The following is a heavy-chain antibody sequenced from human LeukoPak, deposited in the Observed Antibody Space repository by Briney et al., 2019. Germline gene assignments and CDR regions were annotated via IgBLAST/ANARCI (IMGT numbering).Heavy chain of an antibody. Sequence: GGSLRLSCTASGFSFGDFAMNWVRQAPGEGLEWVGFIRGKRYGGTTEYAAPVKGRFTISRDDSKSIAYLQMNSLKTEDTAVYYCTRYSGSPVYWGQGTLVTVSS. J-gene: IGHJ4*02. CDR1: GFSFGDFA. V-gene: IGHV3-49*04. D-gene: IGHD1-26*01. CDR2: IRGKRYGGTT. CDR3: TRYSGSPVY.